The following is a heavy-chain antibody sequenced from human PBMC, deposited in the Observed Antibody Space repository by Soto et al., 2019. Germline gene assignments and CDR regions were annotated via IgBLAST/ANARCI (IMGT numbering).Heavy chain of an antibody. J-gene: IGHJ4*02. V-gene: IGHV4-34*01. CDR1: GASFSDYS. CDR2: INHTGST. Sequence: PSETLSLTCAIYGASFSDYSWSWIRQPPGKGLQWIGAINHTGSTNYSPSLKSRVTISQDTSKNQFFLRLRSVTAADTAVYYCARQGSYWGQGALVTVS. CDR3: ARQGSY.